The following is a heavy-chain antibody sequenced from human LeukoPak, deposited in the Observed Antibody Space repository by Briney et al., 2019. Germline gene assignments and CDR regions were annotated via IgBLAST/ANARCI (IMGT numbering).Heavy chain of an antibody. CDR2: INHSGST. Sequence: PSETLSLTCAVYGGSFSGYYWSLIRQPPGKGLEWIGEINHSGSTNYNPSLKSRVTISVDTSKNQFSLKLSSVTAADTAVYYCARGMNYYDSSGPPGYYFDYWGQGTLVTVSS. V-gene: IGHV4-34*01. J-gene: IGHJ4*02. D-gene: IGHD3-22*01. CDR1: GGSFSGYY. CDR3: ARGMNYYDSSGPPGYYFDY.